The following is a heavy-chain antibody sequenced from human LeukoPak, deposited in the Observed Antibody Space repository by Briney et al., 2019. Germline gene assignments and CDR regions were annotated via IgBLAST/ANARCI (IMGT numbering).Heavy chain of an antibody. CDR3: ASYPRRDLGAAVFDY. CDR2: ISWNSGTV. J-gene: IGHJ4*02. CDR1: GFAFHDYA. Sequence: TGGSLRLSCVGSGFAFHDYAIHWVRQPPGEGLEWVSGISWNSGTVAYADSVRGRFTISRDNAKNSLYLQMNNLRPDDTALYYCASYPRRDLGAAVFDYWSLGTLVTVSS. V-gene: IGHV3-9*01. D-gene: IGHD1-26*01.